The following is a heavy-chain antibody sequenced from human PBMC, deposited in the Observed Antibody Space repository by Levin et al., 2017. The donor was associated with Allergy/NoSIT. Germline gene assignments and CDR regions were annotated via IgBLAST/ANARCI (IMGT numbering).Heavy chain of an antibody. CDR1: GFPFSTTW. J-gene: IGHJ6*03. Sequence: GGSLRLSCVVSGFPFSTTWMSWIRQVPGKGLEWVAEIKEDGSATYYVDSVKGRFTISRDNAENSLYLQMTSRRAGDTAVYYCARNYYYMDVWGKGTTVTVSS. V-gene: IGHV3-7*01. CDR2: IKEDGSAT. CDR3: ARNYYYMDV.